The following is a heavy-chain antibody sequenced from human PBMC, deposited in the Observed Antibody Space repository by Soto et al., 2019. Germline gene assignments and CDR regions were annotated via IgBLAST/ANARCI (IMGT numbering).Heavy chain of an antibody. Sequence: PGGSLRLSCAASGFTFNTYEMNWVRQAPGKGLEWVSYISRGGNTIYYADSMKGRFTISRDNAKNSLYLQMNSLRAEDTAVYYCTTGNDLWSGSPPGQNWGQGTLVTVSS. CDR2: ISRGGNTI. D-gene: IGHD3-3*01. V-gene: IGHV3-48*03. CDR3: TTGNDLWSGSPPGQN. CDR1: GFTFNTYE. J-gene: IGHJ4*02.